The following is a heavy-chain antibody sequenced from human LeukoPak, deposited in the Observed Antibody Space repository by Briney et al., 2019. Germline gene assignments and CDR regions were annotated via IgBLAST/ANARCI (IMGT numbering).Heavy chain of an antibody. V-gene: IGHV3-23*01. Sequence: LPGGSLRLSCAASGLTFRSYAMTWVRQAPGKGLEWVSSISVSGTTTYFADSVKGRFTISRDNSKGSLYLQMNSLRDEDTAIYYCAQHRGYNYPFRYFDHWGQGTLVTVSS. D-gene: IGHD5-24*01. CDR3: AQHRGYNYPFRYFDH. J-gene: IGHJ4*02. CDR2: ISVSGTTT. CDR1: GLTFRSYA.